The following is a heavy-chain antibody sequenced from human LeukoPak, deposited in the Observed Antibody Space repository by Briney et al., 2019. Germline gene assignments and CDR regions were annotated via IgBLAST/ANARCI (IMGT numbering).Heavy chain of an antibody. CDR3: ASHSSGYN. V-gene: IGHV3-30*03. Sequence: PGGSLRLSCAASGFTFSSYGMHWVRQAPGKGLEWVAVISYDGSNKYYADSVKGRFTISKDNSKNTLYLQMNSLRAEDTAVYYCASHSSGYNWGQGTLVTVSS. CDR2: ISYDGSNK. J-gene: IGHJ1*01. CDR1: GFTFSSYG. D-gene: IGHD3-22*01.